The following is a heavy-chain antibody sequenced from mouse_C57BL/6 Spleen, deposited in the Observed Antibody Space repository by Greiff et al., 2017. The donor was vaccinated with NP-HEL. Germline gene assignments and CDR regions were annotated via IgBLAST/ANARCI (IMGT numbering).Heavy chain of an antibody. CDR2: INPSSGYT. J-gene: IGHJ4*01. D-gene: IGHD2-1*01. Sequence: VQLQQSGAELARPGASVKMSCKASGYTFTSYTMHWVNQRPGQGLEWIGYINPSSGYTKYNQKFKDKATLTADKSSSTAYMQLSSLTSEDSAVYYCSYGNYYYAMDYWGQGTSVTVSS. CDR1: GYTFTSYT. V-gene: IGHV1-4*01. CDR3: SYGNYYYAMDY.